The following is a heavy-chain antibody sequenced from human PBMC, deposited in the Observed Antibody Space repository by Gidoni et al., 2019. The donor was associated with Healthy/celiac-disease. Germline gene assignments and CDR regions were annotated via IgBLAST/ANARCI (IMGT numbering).Heavy chain of an antibody. Sequence: QVQLQESGPGLVKPSETLSLTCAVSGGSISSYYWSWSRQPPGKGLEWIGYIYYSGSTNYNPSLKSRVTISVDTSKNQFSLKLSSVTAADTAVYYCASASSSTLDYWGQGTLVTVSS. D-gene: IGHD6-6*01. V-gene: IGHV4-59*01. J-gene: IGHJ4*02. CDR2: IYYSGST. CDR1: GGSISSYY. CDR3: ASASSSTLDY.